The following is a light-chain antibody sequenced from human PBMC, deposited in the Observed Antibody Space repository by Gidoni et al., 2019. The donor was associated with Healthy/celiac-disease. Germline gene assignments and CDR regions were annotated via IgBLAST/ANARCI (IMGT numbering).Light chain of an antibody. Sequence: QSALTQPRSVSGSPGLSVTISCTGTSSDVGGHNYVSWYQQHPGKAPKLMIYDVSKRPSGVPDRFSGSKSGNTASLTISGLQAEDEADYYCCSYAGSYTFVVFGGGTKLTVL. V-gene: IGLV2-11*01. CDR2: DVS. J-gene: IGLJ2*01. CDR1: SSDVGGHNY. CDR3: CSYAGSYTFVV.